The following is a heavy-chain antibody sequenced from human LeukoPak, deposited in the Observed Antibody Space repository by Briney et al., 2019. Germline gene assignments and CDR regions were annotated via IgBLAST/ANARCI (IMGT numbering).Heavy chain of an antibody. D-gene: IGHD3-16*02. CDR2: IYHNGIA. Sequence: SETLSLTCTVSGGSVRISDYYWDWVRQAPGKGLEWIGSIYHNGIAYYNPSLESRVTISVDTSKNQFSLKLTSVTAADTAMYYCAGEERFGGLIVRGVWFDSWGQGNLVTVSS. J-gene: IGHJ5*01. V-gene: IGHV4-39*07. CDR3: AGEERFGGLIVRGVWFDS. CDR1: GGSVRISDYY.